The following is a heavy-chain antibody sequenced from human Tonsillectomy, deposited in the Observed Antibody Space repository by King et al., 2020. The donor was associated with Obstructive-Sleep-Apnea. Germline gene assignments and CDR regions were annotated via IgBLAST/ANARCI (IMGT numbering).Heavy chain of an antibody. V-gene: IGHV3-11*06. CDR3: ARIVGGTYPDY. J-gene: IGHJ4*02. D-gene: IGHD1-26*01. CDR2: ISSRSHYT. CDR1: GFTFSDYY. Sequence: VQLVESGGGLVKPGGPLRLSCAASGFTFSDYYMSWIRQAPGKGLEWVSYISSRSHYTKYADSVKGRFTVSRDNAENSLDLQMHSLRAEDTAVYYCARIVGGTYPDYWGQGTLVTVSS.